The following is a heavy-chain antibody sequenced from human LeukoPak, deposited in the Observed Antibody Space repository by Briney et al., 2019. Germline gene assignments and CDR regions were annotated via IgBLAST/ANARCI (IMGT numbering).Heavy chain of an antibody. CDR1: GFTFSSYA. D-gene: IGHD2-21*01. V-gene: IGHV3-7*04. CDR3: ARVVAYCGGDCYFRTYYYYYYMDV. Sequence: GGSLRLSCAASGFTFSSYAMSWVRQAPGKGLEWVANIKQDGSEKYYVDSVKGRFTISRDNAKNSLYLQMNSLRAEDTAVYYCARVVAYCGGDCYFRTYYYYYYMDVWGKGTTVTVSS. J-gene: IGHJ6*03. CDR2: IKQDGSEK.